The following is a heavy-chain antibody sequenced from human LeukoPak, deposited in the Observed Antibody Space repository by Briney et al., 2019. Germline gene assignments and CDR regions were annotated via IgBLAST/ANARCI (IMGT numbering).Heavy chain of an antibody. CDR3: ARHYLSEDHAFDI. D-gene: IGHD2-15*01. Sequence: SETLSLTCTVSGYSISTGYYWGWIRQPPGKGLGWIGTMYHSGSTNYNPSLKSRVTISVDKSKNQFSLKLSSVTAADTAVYYCARHYLSEDHAFDIWGQGTMVTVSS. J-gene: IGHJ3*02. CDR1: GYSISTGYY. V-gene: IGHV4-38-2*02. CDR2: MYHSGST.